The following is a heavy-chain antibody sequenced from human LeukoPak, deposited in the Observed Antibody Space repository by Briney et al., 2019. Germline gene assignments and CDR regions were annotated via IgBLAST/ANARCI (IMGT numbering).Heavy chain of an antibody. Sequence: SETLSLTCTVSGGSISSGSYYWSWIRQPPGKGLEWIGYIYYSGSTNYNPSLKSRVTISVDTSKNQFSLKLSSVTAADTAVYYCAVMDYYYMDVWGKGTTVTISS. D-gene: IGHD2-21*01. J-gene: IGHJ6*03. CDR1: GGSISSGSYY. V-gene: IGHV4-61*01. CDR3: AVMDYYYMDV. CDR2: IYYSGST.